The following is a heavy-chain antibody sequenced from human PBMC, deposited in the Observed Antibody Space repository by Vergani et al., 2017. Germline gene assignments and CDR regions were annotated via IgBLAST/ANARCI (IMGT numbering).Heavy chain of an antibody. V-gene: IGHV4-4*02. D-gene: IGHD2-2*02. Sequence: QVQMQESGPGLLKPSQTLSLTCAVSGDSISSNNCWTWVRQPPGKGLEWIGEICHTEDTKYSPSLKSRVTVSVDESRNLFSLRLNSVTAADTAVYYCATIGYRRWGYYFDYWGQGILVTVSS. CDR2: ICHTEDT. CDR3: ATIGYRRWGYYFDY. CDR1: GDSISSNNC. J-gene: IGHJ4*02.